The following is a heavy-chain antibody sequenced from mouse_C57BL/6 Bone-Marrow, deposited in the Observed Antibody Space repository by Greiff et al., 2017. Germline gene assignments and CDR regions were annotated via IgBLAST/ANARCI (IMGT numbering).Heavy chain of an antibody. J-gene: IGHJ4*01. CDR2: INPSSGYT. CDR1: GYTFTSYW. V-gene: IGHV1-7*01. D-gene: IGHD4-1*01. Sequence: QVQLQQSGAELAKPGASVKLSCKASGYTFTSYWMHWVKQRPGQGLEWIGYINPSSGYTKYNQQLKDKATLTADKSSSTAYIKLSSLTYEDSAVYYWARRDWENYAMDDWGQGTSVTVSS. CDR3: ARRDWENYAMDD.